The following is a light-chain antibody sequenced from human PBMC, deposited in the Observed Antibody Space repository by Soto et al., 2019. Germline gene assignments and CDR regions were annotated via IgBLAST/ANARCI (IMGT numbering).Light chain of an antibody. Sequence: DIQMTQSPSSLSASVGDRVTITCRASQSITYWLAWYQQKPGRAPKLRIYDVFNLQSGVPSRFSGSGSGTDFTLTISSLQPDDSATYYCQQYHSFSFTFGQGTKLEIK. CDR2: DVF. CDR1: QSITYW. V-gene: IGKV1-5*01. J-gene: IGKJ2*01. CDR3: QQYHSFSFT.